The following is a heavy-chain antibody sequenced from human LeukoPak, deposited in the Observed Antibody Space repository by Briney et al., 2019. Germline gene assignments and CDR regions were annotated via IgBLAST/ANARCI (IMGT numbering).Heavy chain of an antibody. CDR1: GYTFTGYY. Sequence: ASVKVSCKASGYTFTGYYMHWVRQAPGQGLEWMGWINPNSGGTNYAQKFQGRVTMTRDTSISTAYRELSRLRSDDTAVYYCARVLGYGSGSSGDYWGQGTLVTVSS. CDR2: INPNSGGT. V-gene: IGHV1-2*02. J-gene: IGHJ4*02. CDR3: ARVLGYGSGSSGDY. D-gene: IGHD3-10*01.